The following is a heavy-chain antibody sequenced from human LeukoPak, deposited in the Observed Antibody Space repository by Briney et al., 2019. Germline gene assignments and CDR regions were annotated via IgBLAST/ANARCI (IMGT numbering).Heavy chain of an antibody. J-gene: IGHJ3*02. CDR2: INPSGGST. CDR3: ARVTTVTTRGAFDI. D-gene: IGHD4-17*01. CDR1: AYTFTSYY. Sequence: VSVKVSCKASAYTFTSYYMHWVRQAPGQGLEWMGIINPSGGSTSYAQKFQGRVTMTRDTATGTVYMELSSLRSEDTAVYYCARVTTVTTRGAFDIWGQGTMVTVSS. V-gene: IGHV1-46*01.